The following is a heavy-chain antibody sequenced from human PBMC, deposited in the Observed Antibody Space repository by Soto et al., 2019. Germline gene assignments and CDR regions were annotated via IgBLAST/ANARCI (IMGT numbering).Heavy chain of an antibody. D-gene: IGHD2-15*01. CDR3: ARDPGYCSGGSCYSDAFDI. J-gene: IGHJ3*02. CDR1: GFTFTRYS. V-gene: IGHV3-21*01. Sequence: PGGSLRLSCAASGFTFTRYSMNWVRQAPGKGLEWVSSISSSSSYIYYADSVKGRFTISRDNAKNSLYLQMNSLRAEDTAVYYCARDPGYCSGGSCYSDAFDIWGQGTMVTVSS. CDR2: ISSSSSYI.